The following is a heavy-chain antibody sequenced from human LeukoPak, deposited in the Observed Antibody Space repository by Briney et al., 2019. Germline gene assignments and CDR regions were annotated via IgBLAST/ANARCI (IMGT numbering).Heavy chain of an antibody. CDR1: GFTFSSYA. D-gene: IGHD6-13*01. CDR3: AKDQEIAAAGRLSY. V-gene: IGHV3-23*01. CDR2: ISGGGGGT. J-gene: IGHJ4*02. Sequence: GGSLRLSCAASGFTFSSYAMSWVRQAPGKGLEWVSAISGGGGGTYYADSVKGRFTISRDNSKNTLYLQMSSLRAEDTAVYYCAKDQEIAAAGRLSYWGQGTLVTVSS.